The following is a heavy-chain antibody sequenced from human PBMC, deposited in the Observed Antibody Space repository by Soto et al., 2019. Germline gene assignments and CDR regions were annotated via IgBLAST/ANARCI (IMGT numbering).Heavy chain of an antibody. CDR3: ARVAFGNIYDSYGPQISVGF. V-gene: IGHV3-30-3*01. D-gene: IGHD3-16*01. J-gene: IGHJ4*02. Sequence: GGSLRLSCAASAASGFSFSKYAIHWVRQPPGKGLEWLAVISSDGGTQYYADSVKGRFTISRDNSMNTLYLLMNSLRDEDAAMYFCARVAFGNIYDSYGPQISVGFSGQGTLVTVSS. CDR2: ISSDGGTQ. CDR1: AASGFSFSKYA.